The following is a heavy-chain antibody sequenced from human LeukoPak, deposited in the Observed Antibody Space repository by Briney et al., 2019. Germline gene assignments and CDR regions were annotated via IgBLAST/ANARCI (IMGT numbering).Heavy chain of an antibody. CDR1: GGSISSYY. V-gene: IGHV4-4*07. D-gene: IGHD6-6*01. Sequence: PSETLSLTCTVSGGSISSYYWSWIRQPAGKGLEWIGRIYTSGSTNYNPSLKSRVTMSVDTSKNQFSLKLSSVTAADTAVYYCARHSSSGMNFYWYFDLWGRGTLVTVSS. J-gene: IGHJ2*01. CDR3: ARHSSSGMNFYWYFDL. CDR2: IYTSGST.